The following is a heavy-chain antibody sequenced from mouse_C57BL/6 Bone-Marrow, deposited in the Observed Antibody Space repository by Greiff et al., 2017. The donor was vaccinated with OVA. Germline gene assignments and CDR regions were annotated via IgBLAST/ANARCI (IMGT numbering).Heavy chain of an antibody. V-gene: IGHV3-6*01. J-gene: IGHJ3*01. CDR3: AAYYDYGGAY. CDR2: ISYDGSN. Sequence: EVKLEESGPGLVKPSQSLSLTCSVTGYSITSGYYWNWIRQFPGNKLEWMGYISYDGSNNYNPSLKNRISITRDTSKNQFFLKLNSVTTEDTATYYCAAYYDYGGAYWGQGTLVTVSA. CDR1: GYSITSGYY. D-gene: IGHD2-4*01.